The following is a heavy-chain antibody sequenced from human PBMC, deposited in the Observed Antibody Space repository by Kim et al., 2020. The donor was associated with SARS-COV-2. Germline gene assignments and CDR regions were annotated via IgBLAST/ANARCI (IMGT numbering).Heavy chain of an antibody. J-gene: IGHJ4*02. CDR3: ARGRRDGYNEHYFDY. V-gene: IGHV4-4*06. Sequence: NPSLKGRVTRTVAPSKNKFSLRLSSVTAADTAVYYCARGRRDGYNEHYFDYWGQGTLVTVSS. D-gene: IGHD2-21*01.